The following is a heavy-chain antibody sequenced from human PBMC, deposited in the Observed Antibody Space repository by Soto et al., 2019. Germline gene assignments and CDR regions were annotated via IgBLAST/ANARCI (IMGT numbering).Heavy chain of an antibody. CDR3: ARYGSQNLVYGMDV. CDR2: IIPIFGTA. Sequence: ASVKVSCKASGGTFSSYAISWVRQAPGQGLEWMGGIIPIFGTANYAQKFQGRVTITADESTSTAYMELSSLRSEETAVYYCARYGSQNLVYGMDVWGQRTTVPVSS. J-gene: IGHJ6*02. V-gene: IGHV1-69*13. D-gene: IGHD1-26*01. CDR1: GGTFSSYA.